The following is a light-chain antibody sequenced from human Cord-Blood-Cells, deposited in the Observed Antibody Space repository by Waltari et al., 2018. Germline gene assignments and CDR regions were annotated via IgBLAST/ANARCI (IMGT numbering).Light chain of an antibody. Sequence: QSVLTQPPSVSGAPGQRVTISCTGSSSHIGAGYHVHWYQQLPGTAPKLLIYGNSNRPSGVPDRFSGSKSGTSASLAITGLQAEDEADYYCQSYDSSLSGSVFGGGTKLTVL. CDR1: SSHIGAGYH. V-gene: IGLV1-40*01. CDR3: QSYDSSLSGSV. J-gene: IGLJ2*01. CDR2: GNS.